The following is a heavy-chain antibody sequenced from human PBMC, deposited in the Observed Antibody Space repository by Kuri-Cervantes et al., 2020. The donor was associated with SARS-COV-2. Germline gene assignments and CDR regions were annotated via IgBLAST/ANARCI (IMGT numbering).Heavy chain of an antibody. CDR1: GFTFSSYG. Sequence: GESLKISCAASGFTFSSYGMHWVRQAPGKGLEWVAVISYDGSNKYYADSVKGRFTISRDNSKNTLYLQMNSLRAEDTAVYYCARETTDAFDIWGQGTMVTVSS. CDR2: ISYDGSNK. D-gene: IGHD1-1*01. V-gene: IGHV3-30*03. J-gene: IGHJ3*02. CDR3: ARETTDAFDI.